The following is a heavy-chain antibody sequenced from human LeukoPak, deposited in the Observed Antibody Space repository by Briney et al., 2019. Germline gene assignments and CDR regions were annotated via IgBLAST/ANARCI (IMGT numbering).Heavy chain of an antibody. J-gene: IGHJ4*02. CDR3: ARGLQIGFLEY. CDR1: GCTFTSYG. D-gene: IGHD4-11*01. CDR2: ISAYNGNT. V-gene: IGHV1-18*01. Sequence: ASVKVSCKASGCTFTSYGISWVRQAPGQGPEWMGWISAYNGNTNYAQKFQGRVTLTTDTSTSTAYMEVRSLTSADTAVYYCARGLQIGFLEYWGQGTLVTVSP.